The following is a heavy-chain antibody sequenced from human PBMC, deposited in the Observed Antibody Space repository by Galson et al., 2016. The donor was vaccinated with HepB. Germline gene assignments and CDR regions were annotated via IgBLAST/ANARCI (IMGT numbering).Heavy chain of an antibody. CDR2: INQDESLK. CDR1: GFTFSDYY. Sequence: SLRLSCAASGFTFSDYYMSWIRQAPGKGLEWVANINQDESLKFYVDSVRGRFTISRDNAENSLFLQMNSMTAEETAVYYCARYRRESSRYYTDVWGRGTTVTVS. J-gene: IGHJ6*03. CDR3: ARYRRESSRYYTDV. D-gene: IGHD3-10*01. V-gene: IGHV3-7*03.